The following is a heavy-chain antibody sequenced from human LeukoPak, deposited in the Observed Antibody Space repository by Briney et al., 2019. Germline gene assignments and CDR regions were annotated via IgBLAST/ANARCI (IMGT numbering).Heavy chain of an antibody. Sequence: PSETLSLTCAVSGYSISSGYYWGWIRQPPGKGPQWIGSIFQRGYSYYNPSLKSRVTISVDTSRNQFSLKLSSVTAADTAVYYCAGDKETTGNGRPNWFDPWGQGTLVTVSS. D-gene: IGHD1-1*01. CDR2: IFQRGYS. V-gene: IGHV4-38-2*01. CDR1: GYSISSGYY. J-gene: IGHJ5*02. CDR3: AGDKETTGNGRPNWFDP.